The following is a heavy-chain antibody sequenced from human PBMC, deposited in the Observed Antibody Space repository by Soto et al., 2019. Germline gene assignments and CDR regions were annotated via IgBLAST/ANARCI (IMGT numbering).Heavy chain of an antibody. CDR3: ARHSSSSSYSDY. D-gene: IGHD6-6*01. J-gene: IGHJ4*02. CDR2: IYPADSDI. CDR1: GYSFTNYW. V-gene: IGHV5-51*01. Sequence: GESLKISCKGSGYSFTNYWIAWVRQMPGKGLEWMGIIYPADSDIRYSPSFQGQVTISADKSISTAFLQWSSLQVSDTAMYFCARHSSSSSYSDYWGQGTLVTVSS.